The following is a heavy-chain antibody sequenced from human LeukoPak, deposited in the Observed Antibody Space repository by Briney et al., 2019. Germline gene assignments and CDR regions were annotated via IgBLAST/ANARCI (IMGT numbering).Heavy chain of an antibody. D-gene: IGHD6-13*01. V-gene: IGHV3-30-3*01. J-gene: IGHJ6*02. Sequence: GRSLRLSCAASGFTFSSYAMHWVRQAPGKGLEGVAVISYDGSNKYYADSVKGRFTISRDNSKNTLYLQMNSLRAEDTAVYYCARDPYSSSWYPYYYYGMDVWGQGTTVTVSS. CDR1: GFTFSSYA. CDR3: ARDPYSSSWYPYYYYGMDV. CDR2: ISYDGSNK.